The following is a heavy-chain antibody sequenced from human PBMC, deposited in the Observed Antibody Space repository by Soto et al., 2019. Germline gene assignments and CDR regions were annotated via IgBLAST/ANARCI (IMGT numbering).Heavy chain of an antibody. CDR2: ITSSGYYM. Sequence: EVQLVESGGGLVKPGGSLRLSCAAFGFTFSSYNMNWVRQAPGKGLEWVSLITSSGYYMYYADSLKGRFTISRDNSKNSLYLHMNSLRAEDTAVYSCARVERDYYAMDVWGQGTTVTVSS. D-gene: IGHD1-1*01. J-gene: IGHJ6*02. V-gene: IGHV3-21*01. CDR3: ARVERDYYAMDV. CDR1: GFTFSSYN.